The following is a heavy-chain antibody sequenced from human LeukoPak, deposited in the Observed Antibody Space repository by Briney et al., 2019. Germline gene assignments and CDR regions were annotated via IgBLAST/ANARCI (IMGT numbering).Heavy chain of an antibody. CDR2: ISGSGGST. D-gene: IGHD3-3*01. CDR3: AKDRGGLRFLEWLFDY. J-gene: IGHJ4*02. CDR1: GFTFSSYA. V-gene: IGHV3-23*01. Sequence: GGSLRLSCAASGFTFSSYAMSWVRQAPGEGLEWVSAISGSGGSTYYADSVKGRFTIFRDNSKNTLYLQMNSLRAEDTAVYYCAKDRGGLRFLEWLFDYWGQGTLVTVSS.